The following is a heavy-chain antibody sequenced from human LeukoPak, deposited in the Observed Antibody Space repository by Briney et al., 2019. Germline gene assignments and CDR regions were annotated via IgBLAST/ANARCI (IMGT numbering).Heavy chain of an antibody. CDR3: ATCSGGSCSHRAFDI. V-gene: IGHV1-24*01. CDR1: GYTLTELS. Sequence: ASVKVSCKVSGYTLTELSMHWVRQAPGKGLEWMGGFDPEDGETIYAQKFQGRVTMTEDTSTDTAYMELSSLRSEDTAVCYCATCSGGSCSHRAFDIWGQGTMVTVSS. D-gene: IGHD2-15*01. J-gene: IGHJ3*02. CDR2: FDPEDGET.